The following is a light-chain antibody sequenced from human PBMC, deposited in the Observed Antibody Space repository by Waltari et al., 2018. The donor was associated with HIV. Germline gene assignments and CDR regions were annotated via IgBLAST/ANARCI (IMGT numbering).Light chain of an antibody. Sequence: DIVMTQSPDSLPVSLGERATITCTSSRSILYSSDNRNYLAWYQQKPRQPPKLLISWASTRESGVPDRFSGGGSGTDFTLTITRLQAEDVAVYHCQQYFRIPPTFGGGTKVEIK. CDR2: WAS. CDR1: RSILYSSDNRNY. J-gene: IGKJ4*01. CDR3: QQYFRIPPT. V-gene: IGKV4-1*01.